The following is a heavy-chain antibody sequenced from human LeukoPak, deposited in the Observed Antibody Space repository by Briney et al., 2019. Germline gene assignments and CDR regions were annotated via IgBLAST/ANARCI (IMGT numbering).Heavy chain of an antibody. Sequence: SETLSLTCTVSGGSISSYYWSWIRQPPGKGLEWIGEINHSGSTNYNPSLKSRVTISVDTSKNQFPLKLSSVTAADTAVYYCAREVGGSLDWGQGTLVTVSS. V-gene: IGHV4-34*01. D-gene: IGHD1-26*01. CDR2: INHSGST. CDR1: GGSISSYY. J-gene: IGHJ4*02. CDR3: AREVGGSLD.